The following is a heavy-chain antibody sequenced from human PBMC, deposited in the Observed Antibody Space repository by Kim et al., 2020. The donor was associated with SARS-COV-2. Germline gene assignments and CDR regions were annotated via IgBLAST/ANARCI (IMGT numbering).Heavy chain of an antibody. CDR1: GYTLTELS. D-gene: IGHD3-9*01. Sequence: ASVKVSCKVSGYTLTELSMHWVRQAPGKGLEWMGGFDPEDGETIYAQKFQSRVTMTEDTSTDTAYMELSSLRSEDTAVYYCATVGFYDILTGYYNPPSFGYWGQGPLVTVSS. CDR3: ATVGFYDILTGYYNPPSFGY. CDR2: FDPEDGET. V-gene: IGHV1-24*01. J-gene: IGHJ4*02.